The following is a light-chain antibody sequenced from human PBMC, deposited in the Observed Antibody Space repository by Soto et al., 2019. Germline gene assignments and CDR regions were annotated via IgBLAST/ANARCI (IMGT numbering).Light chain of an antibody. Sequence: DIQMTQSPSSLSAPVGERVTMTCRASQSISSFLNWYQQKPGKAPKLLIYAASSLQSGVPSRFSGSGSGTEFTLTISSLQPDDFATYYCQQYNSYSWTFGQGTKVDIK. CDR1: QSISSF. CDR3: QQYNSYSWT. J-gene: IGKJ1*01. CDR2: AAS. V-gene: IGKV1-5*01.